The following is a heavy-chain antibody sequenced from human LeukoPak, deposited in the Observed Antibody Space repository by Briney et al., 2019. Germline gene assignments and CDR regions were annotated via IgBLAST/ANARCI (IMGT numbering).Heavy chain of an antibody. Sequence: QSGGSLRLSCAASGFPFSSYWMHWVRQAPGKGLVWVSRINSDGSSTSYADSVKGRFTISRDNAKNTLYLQMNSLRAEDTAVYYCARRGAGTGATDYWGQGTLVTVSS. CDR1: GFPFSSYW. V-gene: IGHV3-74*01. CDR3: ARRGAGTGATDY. D-gene: IGHD1-1*01. CDR2: INSDGSST. J-gene: IGHJ4*02.